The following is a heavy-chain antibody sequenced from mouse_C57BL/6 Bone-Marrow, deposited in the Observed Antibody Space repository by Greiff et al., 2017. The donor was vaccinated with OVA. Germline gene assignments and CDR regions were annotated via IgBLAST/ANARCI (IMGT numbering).Heavy chain of an antibody. V-gene: IGHV1-85*01. CDR3: ARSGFYYGYDWFAY. J-gene: IGHJ3*01. Sequence: QVHVKQSGPELVKPGASVKLSCKASGYTFTSYDINWVKQRPGQGLEWIGWIYPRDGSTKYNEKFKGKATLTVDTSSSTAYMELHSLTSEDSAVYFCARSGFYYGYDWFAYWGQGTLVTVSA. D-gene: IGHD2-2*01. CDR1: GYTFTSYD. CDR2: IYPRDGST.